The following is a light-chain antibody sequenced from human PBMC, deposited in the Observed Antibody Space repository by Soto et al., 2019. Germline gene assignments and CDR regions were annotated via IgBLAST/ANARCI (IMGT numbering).Light chain of an antibody. CDR3: QSYDNILSAVV. V-gene: IGLV1-40*01. CDR2: SNT. Sequence: QSVLTQPPSVSGAPGQRVTISCTGSSSNIGAGYDVHWYQHLPGTAPKLLIFSNTNRPSGVPDRFSGSKSGTSVSLAIAGLQAEDEGDYYCQSYDNILSAVVFGGGTKVTVL. J-gene: IGLJ2*01. CDR1: SSNIGAGYD.